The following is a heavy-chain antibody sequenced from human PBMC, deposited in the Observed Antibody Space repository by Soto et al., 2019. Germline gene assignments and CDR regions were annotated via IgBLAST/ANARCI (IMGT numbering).Heavy chain of an antibody. CDR1: GYTFTSYG. CDR2: ISAYNGNT. V-gene: IGHV1-18*01. CDR3: AREYSSGWYLGNAFDI. D-gene: IGHD6-19*01. J-gene: IGHJ3*02. Sequence: QVQLVQSGAEVKKPGASVKVSCKASGYTFTSYGISWVRQAPGQGLEWMGWISAYNGNTNYAQKLQGRVTMTTDTSTSTDYMELRSLRSDDTAVYYCAREYSSGWYLGNAFDIWGQGTMVTVSS.